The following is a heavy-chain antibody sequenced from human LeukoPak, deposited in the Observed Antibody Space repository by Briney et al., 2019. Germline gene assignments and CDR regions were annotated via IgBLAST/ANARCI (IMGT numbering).Heavy chain of an antibody. CDR2: ISSSSSYI. J-gene: IGHJ4*02. Sequence: PGGSLRLSCAASGFTFSSYSMNWVRQAPGKGLEWVSSISSSSSYIYYADSVKGRFTISRDNAKNSPYLQMNSLRAEDTAVYYCAAYSGYDRDYWGQGTLVTVSS. D-gene: IGHD5-12*01. V-gene: IGHV3-21*01. CDR3: AAYSGYDRDY. CDR1: GFTFSSYS.